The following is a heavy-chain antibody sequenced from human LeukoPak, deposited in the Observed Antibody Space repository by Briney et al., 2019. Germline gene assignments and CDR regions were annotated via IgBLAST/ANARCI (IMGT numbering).Heavy chain of an antibody. CDR1: GYTFTSYD. CDR2: MNPNSGNT. D-gene: IGHD3-10*01. J-gene: IGHJ5*02. V-gene: IGHV1-8*03. Sequence: ASVKVSCKASGYTFTSYDINWVRQATGQGLEWMGWMNPNSGNTGYAQKFQGRVTITRNTSISTAYMELSSLRSEDTAVYHCARDRSMVRGVRPVDWFDPWGQGTLVTVSS. CDR3: ARDRSMVRGVRPVDWFDP.